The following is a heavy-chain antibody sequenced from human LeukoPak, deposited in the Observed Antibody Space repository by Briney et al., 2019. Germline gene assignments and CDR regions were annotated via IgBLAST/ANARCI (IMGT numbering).Heavy chain of an antibody. CDR1: GGSISSNY. J-gene: IGHJ4*02. D-gene: IGHD3-10*01. CDR2: IYYSGST. Sequence: SETLSLTCSVSGGSISSNYWSWFRQPPGKGLEWIGYIYYSGSTTYNPSLKSRVTISVDTSKTQFSLKLSSVTAADTAMYYCARSQNYGLSYDYWGQGTLVTVSS. CDR3: ARSQNYGLSYDY. V-gene: IGHV4-59*08.